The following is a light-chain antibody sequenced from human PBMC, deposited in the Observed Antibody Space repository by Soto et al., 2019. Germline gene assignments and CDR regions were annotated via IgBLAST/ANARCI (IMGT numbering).Light chain of an antibody. Sequence: QSALTQPRSVSGSPGQSVSISCTGTSRDVGGYHFVSWYQHHPGRAPKLIIYHVSERPSGVPDRFSASKSGDTASLTISGLQAEDEADYYCSSYAGDSIYVLFGGGTQLTVL. CDR3: SSYAGDSIYVL. V-gene: IGLV2-11*01. CDR2: HVS. CDR1: SRDVGGYHF. J-gene: IGLJ3*02.